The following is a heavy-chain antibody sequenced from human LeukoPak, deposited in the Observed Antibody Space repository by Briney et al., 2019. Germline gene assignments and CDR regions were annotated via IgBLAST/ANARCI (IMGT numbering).Heavy chain of an antibody. CDR1: GFTFSSYA. V-gene: IGHV3-23*01. D-gene: IGHD3-22*01. CDR3: AKGTMIVVAADYMDV. Sequence: GGSLRLSCAASGFTFSSYAMRWVRQAPGKGLEWVSAISGSGGSTYYADSVKGRFTISRDNSKNTLYLQMNSLRAEDAAVYYCAKGTMIVVAADYMDVWGKGTTVTVSS. CDR2: ISGSGGST. J-gene: IGHJ6*03.